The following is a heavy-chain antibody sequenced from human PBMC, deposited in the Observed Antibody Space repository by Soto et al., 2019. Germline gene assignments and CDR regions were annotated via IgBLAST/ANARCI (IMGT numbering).Heavy chain of an antibody. CDR1: GFTFSSYA. J-gene: IGHJ3*02. CDR2: ISSNGGST. D-gene: IGHD3-22*01. Sequence: GGSLRLSCSASGFTFSSYAMHWFRQAPGKGLEYVSAISSNGGSTYYADSVKGRFTISRDNSKNTLYLQMSSLRAEDTAVYYCVKALDSSGYYLGGAFDIWGQGTMVTVSS. V-gene: IGHV3-64D*08. CDR3: VKALDSSGYYLGGAFDI.